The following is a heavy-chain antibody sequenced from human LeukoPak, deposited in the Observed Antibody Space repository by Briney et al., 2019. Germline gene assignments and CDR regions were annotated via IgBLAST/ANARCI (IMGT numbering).Heavy chain of an antibody. Sequence: SGPTLVKPTQTLTLTCTFSGFSLSTSGVGVGWIRQPPGKALEWLAPIYWDDDKRYSPSLKSRLTITKDTSKNQVVLTMTNMDPVDTATYYCAHSGTTVTTSDFDYWGQGTLVTVSS. CDR1: GFSLSTSGVG. CDR2: IYWDDDK. J-gene: IGHJ4*02. V-gene: IGHV2-5*02. D-gene: IGHD4-17*01. CDR3: AHSGTTVTTSDFDY.